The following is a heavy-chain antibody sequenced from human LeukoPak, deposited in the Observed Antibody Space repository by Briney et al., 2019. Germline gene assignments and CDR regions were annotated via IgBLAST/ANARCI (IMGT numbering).Heavy chain of an antibody. CDR1: GGTFSSYA. V-gene: IGHV1-69*05. CDR3: ASAPYSYGYYYYYMDV. CDR2: IIPIFGTA. D-gene: IGHD5-18*01. J-gene: IGHJ6*03. Sequence: SVKVSCKASGGTFSSYASSWVRQAPGQGLEWMGGIIPIFGTANYAQKFQGRVTITTDESTSTAYMELSSLRSEDTAVYYCASAPYSYGYYYYYMDVWGKGTTVTVSS.